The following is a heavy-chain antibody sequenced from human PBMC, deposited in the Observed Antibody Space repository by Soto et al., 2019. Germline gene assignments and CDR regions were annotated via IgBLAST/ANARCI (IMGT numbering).Heavy chain of an antibody. CDR3: ARDPIPGYDFWSGNNWFDP. Sequence: QVQLVESGGGVVQPGRSLRLSCAASGFTFSSYGMHWVRQAPGKGLEWVAVIWYDGSNKYYADSVKGRFTISRDNSKNTLYLQMNSLRAEDTAVYYCARDPIPGYDFWSGNNWFDPWGQGTLVTVSS. CDR1: GFTFSSYG. J-gene: IGHJ5*02. D-gene: IGHD3-3*01. CDR2: IWYDGSNK. V-gene: IGHV3-33*01.